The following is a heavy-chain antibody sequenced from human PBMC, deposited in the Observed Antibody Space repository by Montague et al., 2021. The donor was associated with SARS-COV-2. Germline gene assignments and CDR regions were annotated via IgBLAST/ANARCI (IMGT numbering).Heavy chain of an antibody. Sequence: SETLSLTCTFSGASRSTKNYYWGWIRQPPGKGLEWIGSISYSAISYSNPSLKSRVTMSVDTSRNQLSLNLSSVTVADTAVYYCARLGITLGGVIVIRYYSDFWGQGTLVTVSS. CDR3: ARLGITLGGVIVIRYYSDF. J-gene: IGHJ4*02. CDR2: ISYSAIS. CDR1: GASRSTKNYY. D-gene: IGHD3-16*02. V-gene: IGHV4-39*01.